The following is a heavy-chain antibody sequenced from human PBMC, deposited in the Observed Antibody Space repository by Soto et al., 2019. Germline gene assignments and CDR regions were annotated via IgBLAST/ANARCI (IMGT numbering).Heavy chain of an antibody. CDR1: GDSINSYY. V-gene: IGHV4-59*08. CDR3: ARRKPGTGAYDY. CDR2: IYYSGST. D-gene: IGHD1-26*01. J-gene: IGHJ4*02. Sequence: PSETLSLTCTVSGDSINSYYWSWIRQPPGKGLEWIGYIYYSGSTDYKPSLKSRVTISVDTSKNQFSLKLSSVTAADTAVYYCARRKPGTGAYDYWGQGTLVTVSS.